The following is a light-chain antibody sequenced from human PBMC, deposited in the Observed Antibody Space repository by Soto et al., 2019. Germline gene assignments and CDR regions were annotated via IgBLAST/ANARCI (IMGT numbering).Light chain of an antibody. CDR3: QQTDSFPLT. Sequence: DIQLTQSPSAMSASVGDRVTITCRASQGIGTLLTWFQQKPGRVPKRLIYGTANLQNGVPTRFSGTGSGTEFTLTISSLQPEDFATYYCQQTDSFPLTFGQGTRLEIK. CDR1: QGIGTL. J-gene: IGKJ5*01. CDR2: GTA. V-gene: IGKV1-17*03.